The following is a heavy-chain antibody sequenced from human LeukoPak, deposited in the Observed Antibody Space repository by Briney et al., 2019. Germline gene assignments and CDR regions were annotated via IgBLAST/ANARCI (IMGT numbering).Heavy chain of an antibody. CDR1: GFTHTDAW. CDR3: TKFFLGRRDHVWESYRYLAFDI. V-gene: IGHV3-15*01. J-gene: IGHJ3*02. Sequence: PGGSLRLSCAASGFTHTDAWASWVRQPPGKGLEWVGHLKSKTDGGTTDYAAPVKGRFTISRDGSKNTLYLQMNSLKTEDTAVYYCTKFFLGRRDHVWESYRYLAFDIWGHGTMVTVSS. D-gene: IGHD3-16*02. CDR2: LKSKTDGGTT.